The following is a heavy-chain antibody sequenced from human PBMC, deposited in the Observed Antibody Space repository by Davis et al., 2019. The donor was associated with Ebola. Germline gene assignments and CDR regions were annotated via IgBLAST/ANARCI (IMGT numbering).Heavy chain of an antibody. V-gene: IGHV4-39*01. CDR3: ARSGYSFVPGVPLNWFDP. CDR1: GGAISRSSDY. D-gene: IGHD5-18*01. CDR2: IHYSGTT. Sequence: MPGGSRRLSCTVSGGAISRSSDYWGWIRQPPGKGLEWIGSIHYSGTTYYKPSLKSRVTISVDTSQNQFSLKVSPVTAADTAVYYCARSGYSFVPGVPLNWFDPWGQGTLVTVSS. J-gene: IGHJ5*02.